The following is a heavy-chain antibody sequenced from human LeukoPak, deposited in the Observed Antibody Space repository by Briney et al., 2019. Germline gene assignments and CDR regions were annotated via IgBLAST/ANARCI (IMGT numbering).Heavy chain of an antibody. V-gene: IGHV3-49*04. D-gene: IGHD3-3*01. CDR2: IRSKAYGGTT. CDR3: MRSYYDFWSGSPPDAFDI. CDR1: GFTFGDYA. J-gene: IGHJ3*02. Sequence: PGRSLRLSCTASGFTFGDYAVSWVRQAPGKGLEWVGFIRSKAYGGTTEYAASVKGRFTISRDDSKSIAYLQMNSLKTEDTAVYYCMRSYYDFWSGSPPDAFDIWGQGTMVTVSS.